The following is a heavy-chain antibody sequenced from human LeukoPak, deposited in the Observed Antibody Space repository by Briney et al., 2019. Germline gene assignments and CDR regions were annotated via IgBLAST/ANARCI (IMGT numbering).Heavy chain of an antibody. D-gene: IGHD3-3*01. Sequence: GGSLRLSCAASGFTFSSYSMNWVRQAPGKGLEWVSYISSSSSTIYYADSVKGRFTISRDNAKNSLYLQMNSLRAEDTAVYYCARDRYDFWSGSREYYFDYWGQGTLVTVSS. V-gene: IGHV3-48*01. CDR3: ARDRYDFWSGSREYYFDY. CDR1: GFTFSSYS. J-gene: IGHJ4*02. CDR2: ISSSSSTI.